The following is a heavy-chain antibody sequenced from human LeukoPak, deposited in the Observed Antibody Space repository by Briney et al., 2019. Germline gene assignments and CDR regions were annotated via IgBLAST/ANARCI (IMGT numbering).Heavy chain of an antibody. Sequence: GASVKVSCKASGYTFTGYYMHWVRQAPGQGLEWMGWINPNSGGTNYAQKFQGRVTMTRDTSISTAYMELSRLRSDDTAVYYCAREPYEAHYGDYDYYYMDVWGKGTTVTVSS. CDR1: GYTFTGYY. D-gene: IGHD4-17*01. CDR3: AREPYEAHYGDYDYYYMDV. J-gene: IGHJ6*03. CDR2: INPNSGGT. V-gene: IGHV1-2*02.